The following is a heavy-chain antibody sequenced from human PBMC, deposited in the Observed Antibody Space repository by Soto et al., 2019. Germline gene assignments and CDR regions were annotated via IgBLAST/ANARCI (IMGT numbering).Heavy chain of an antibody. CDR2: IHYSGST. V-gene: IGHV4-31*03. J-gene: IGHJ4*02. CDR1: GGSISSGGYY. D-gene: IGHD2-15*01. Sequence: QVQLQESGPGLVKPSQTLSLTCTVSGGSISSGGYYWSWIRQHPGKGLEWIGYIHYSGSTYYNPSLKSRVTISVDTSKNQFSLKLSSVTAADTAVYYCAREKRVVARAVDYWGQGTLVTVSS. CDR3: AREKRVVARAVDY.